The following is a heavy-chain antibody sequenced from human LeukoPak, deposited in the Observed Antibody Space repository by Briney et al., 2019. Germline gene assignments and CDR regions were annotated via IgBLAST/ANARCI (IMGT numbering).Heavy chain of an antibody. J-gene: IGHJ4*02. CDR2: INPNSGGT. Sequence: ASVKVSCKASGYTFTCYYSHWVRQAPGQGLEWMGWINPNSGGTNFAQKFQGRVTMTRDTSISTAYIELSRLTSDDTAVYYCARENRGGTSNSSHIYYFDYWGQGTLVTVSS. CDR3: ARENRGGTSNSSHIYYFDY. V-gene: IGHV1-2*02. D-gene: IGHD4-11*01. CDR1: GYTFTCYY.